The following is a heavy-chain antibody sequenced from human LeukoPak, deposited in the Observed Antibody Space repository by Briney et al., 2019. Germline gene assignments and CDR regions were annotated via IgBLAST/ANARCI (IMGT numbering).Heavy chain of an antibody. CDR2: IYTSGST. CDR3: ARGTAMVEGYYYYGMDV. Sequence: SETLSLTCTVSGGSISSYYWSWIRQPAGKGLEWTGRIYTSGSTNYNPSLKSRVTMSVDTSKNQFSLKLSSVTAADTAVYYCARGTAMVEGYYYYGMDVWGQGTTVTVSS. CDR1: GGSISSYY. D-gene: IGHD5-18*01. V-gene: IGHV4-4*07. J-gene: IGHJ6*02.